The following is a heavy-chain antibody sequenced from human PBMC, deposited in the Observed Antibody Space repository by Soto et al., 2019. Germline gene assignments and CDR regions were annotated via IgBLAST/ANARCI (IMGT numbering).Heavy chain of an antibody. CDR3: ARDRERITMVRPIALGPMDV. J-gene: IGHJ6*02. V-gene: IGHV3-7*03. Sequence: EEHLVESGGDLVQPGGSLRLSCAASGFTFSYYWMTWVRQAPGKGLEWVANINPDGSETFYADSLKGRPTISRDNSKNSLSLPRDSLRLEDTAVYYCARDRERITMVRPIALGPMDVWGQGATVAVSS. D-gene: IGHD3-10*01. CDR1: GFTFSYYW. CDR2: INPDGSET.